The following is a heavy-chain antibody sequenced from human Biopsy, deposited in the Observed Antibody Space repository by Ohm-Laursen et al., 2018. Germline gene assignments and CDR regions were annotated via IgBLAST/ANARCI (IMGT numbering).Heavy chain of an antibody. CDR1: VRSSSRRGVS. J-gene: IGHJ4*02. V-gene: IGHV2-70*11. CDR3: ARLGIHYFQSSTAYYFDD. D-gene: IGHD3-22*01. CDR2: IDLEDDR. Sequence: TQTLILTWIVPVRSSSRRGVSGCWKRRLPGRALDWLGRIDLEDDRYYTTTLETRLTISKDTSKTRVVLTMTNIDPVDTATYYCARLGIHYFQSSTAYYFDDSGQGTLSTVSS.